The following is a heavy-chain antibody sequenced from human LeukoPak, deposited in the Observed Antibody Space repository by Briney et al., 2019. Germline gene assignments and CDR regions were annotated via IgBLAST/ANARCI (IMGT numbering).Heavy chain of an antibody. Sequence: SQTLSLTCAISGDSVSSNSATWNWIRQSPWRGLEWLGRTYYRSKWYNDYAVSVNRRITVNPDTSKNQFSLHLNSVTPEDTAVYYCARGGVFDSWGQGTLVTVSS. CDR2: TYYRSKWYN. J-gene: IGHJ4*02. D-gene: IGHD3-10*01. CDR1: GDSVSSNSAT. CDR3: ARGGVFDS. V-gene: IGHV6-1*01.